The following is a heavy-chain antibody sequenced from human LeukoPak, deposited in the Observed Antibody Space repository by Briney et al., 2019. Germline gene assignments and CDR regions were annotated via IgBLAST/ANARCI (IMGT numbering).Heavy chain of an antibody. CDR3: ARPAFEQQNRYYFDY. V-gene: IGHV5-51*01. CDR2: IYPGDSDT. J-gene: IGHJ4*02. D-gene: IGHD6-13*01. Sequence: GESLKISCKGSGYSFTSYWIGWVRQMPGKGLEWMGIIYPGDSDTRYSPSFQGQVTISADKSISTAFLQWSSLKASDTAMYYCARPAFEQQNRYYFDYWGQGTLVTVSS. CDR1: GYSFTSYW.